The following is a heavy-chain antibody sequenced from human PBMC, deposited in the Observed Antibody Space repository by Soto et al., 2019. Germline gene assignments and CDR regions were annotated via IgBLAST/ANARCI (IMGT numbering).Heavy chain of an antibody. J-gene: IGHJ6*02. CDR1: GGSISSGGYS. CDR2: IYHSGST. CDR3: ARAGVAAAGTNYYYYGMDV. D-gene: IGHD6-13*01. Sequence: SETLSRTCAVSGGSISSGGYSWSWIRQPPGKGLEWIGYIYHSGSTYYNPSLKSRVTISVDRSKNQFSLKLSSVTAADTAVYYCARAGVAAAGTNYYYYGMDVWGQGTTVTVSS. V-gene: IGHV4-30-2*01.